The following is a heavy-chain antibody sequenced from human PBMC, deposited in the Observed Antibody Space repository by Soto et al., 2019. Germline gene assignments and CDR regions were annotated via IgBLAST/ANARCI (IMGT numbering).Heavy chain of an antibody. Sequence: QVQLQQWGAGLLKPSETLSLTCAVSGGSLSDYYWPWIRQSPGKGLEWIGEIHPSGSTYYNPSLRSRVTISVDSSKKQFSLKLTSLTAADTAIYCCARGRDEYNLGKVWGHGTTV. CDR2: IHPSGST. CDR3: ARGRDEYNLGKV. CDR1: GGSLSDYY. J-gene: IGHJ6*02. D-gene: IGHD1-1*01. V-gene: IGHV4-34*01.